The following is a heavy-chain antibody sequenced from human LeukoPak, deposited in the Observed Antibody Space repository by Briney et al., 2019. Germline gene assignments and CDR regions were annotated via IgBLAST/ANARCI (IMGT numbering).Heavy chain of an antibody. V-gene: IGHV4-34*01. CDR2: INHSGST. Sequence: PSETLSLTCAVYGGSFSGYYWSWIRQPPGKGLEWIGEINHSGSTNYNPSLKSRVTISVDTSKNQFSLKLSSVTAADTAVYYCARGTTYYDFWSGYYHNWFDPWGQGTLVTVSS. J-gene: IGHJ5*02. CDR1: GGSFSGYY. CDR3: ARGTTYYDFWSGYYHNWFDP. D-gene: IGHD3-3*01.